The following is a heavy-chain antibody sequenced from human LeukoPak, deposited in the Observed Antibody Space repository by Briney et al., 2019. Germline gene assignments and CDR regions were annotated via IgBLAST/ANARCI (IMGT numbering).Heavy chain of an antibody. CDR1: GFTFSKDW. J-gene: IGHJ6*02. Sequence: PGGSLRLSCAASGFTFSKDWMSWVRQAPGKGLEWVATISRDASENYYVDSVKSRFTISRDNAKNSLFLQVHSLRVEDTAIYYCARYGYYYGMDVWGQGTTVTVSS. CDR3: ARYGYYYGMDV. V-gene: IGHV3-7*05. CDR2: ISRDASEN. D-gene: IGHD6-13*01.